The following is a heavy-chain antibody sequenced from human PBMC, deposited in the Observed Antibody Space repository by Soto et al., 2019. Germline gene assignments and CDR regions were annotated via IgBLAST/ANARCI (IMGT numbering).Heavy chain of an antibody. V-gene: IGHV1-69*13. CDR3: ARGRVALRSGGPHYYYYGMDV. J-gene: IGHJ6*02. D-gene: IGHD5-12*01. CDR1: GATFSSYA. CDR2: IIPIFGTA. Sequence: SVKVSCKASGATFSSYAISWVRQAPGQGLEWMGGIIPIFGTANYAQKSQGRVTIAADESTSTAYMELSSLRSEDTAVYYCARGRVALRSGGPHYYYYGMDVWGQGTTVTVSS.